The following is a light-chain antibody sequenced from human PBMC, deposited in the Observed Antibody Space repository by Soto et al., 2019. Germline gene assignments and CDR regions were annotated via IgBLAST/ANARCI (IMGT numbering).Light chain of an antibody. CDR3: QQYDNLPLT. J-gene: IGKJ3*01. Sequence: EIVLTQSPATLSVSPGERASLSCRASQSVSSNLAWYQQKPGRAPRILIFGASSRAAGVPDRFSGSGSGTDFTLTINSLQSEDFAVYFCQQYDNLPLTFGPGTKVDIK. CDR2: GAS. CDR1: QSVSSN. V-gene: IGKV3-15*01.